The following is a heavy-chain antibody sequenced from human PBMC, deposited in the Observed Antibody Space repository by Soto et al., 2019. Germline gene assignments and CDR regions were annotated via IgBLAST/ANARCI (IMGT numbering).Heavy chain of an antibody. D-gene: IGHD3-10*01. CDR3: ARGSHLAIIMFRGVREARFDY. V-gene: IGHV4-39*01. CDR2: IKYSGTT. CDR1: GGSIGSSRCH. Sequence: SETPSITCTVSGGSIGSSRCHWCWIRHPPGKGLEWIASIKYSGTTFYNPSLKSRVTLSVDTSKNQFSLKLSSVTAADTAVYYCARGSHLAIIMFRGVREARFDYCGQGTLVPVSA. J-gene: IGHJ4*02.